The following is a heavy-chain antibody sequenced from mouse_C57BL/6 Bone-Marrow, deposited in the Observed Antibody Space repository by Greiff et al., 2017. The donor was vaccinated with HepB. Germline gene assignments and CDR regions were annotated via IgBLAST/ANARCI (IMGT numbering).Heavy chain of an antibody. J-gene: IGHJ1*03. CDR1: GFTFSDYG. CDR2: ISNLAYSM. V-gene: IGHV5-15*01. CDR3: ARAGSSFWYFDV. D-gene: IGHD1-1*01. Sequence: DVHLVESGGGLVQPGGSLKLSCAASGFTFSDYGMAWVRQAPRKGPEWVAFISNLAYSMYYADTVTGRFPISRENAKNSLYLEMCSLRSEDTAMYYCARAGSSFWYFDVWGTGTTVTVSS.